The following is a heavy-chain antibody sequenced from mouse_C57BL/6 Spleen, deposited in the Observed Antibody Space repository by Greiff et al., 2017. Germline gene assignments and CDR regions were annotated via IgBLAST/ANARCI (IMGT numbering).Heavy chain of an antibody. J-gene: IGHJ2*01. CDR3: ARGGPQALDY. Sequence: QVKLQQSGAELVRPGTSVKLSCKASGYTFTSYWMHWVKQRPGQGLEWIGVIDPSDSYTNYNQKFKGKATLTVVTSSITAYMQLSSLTSEVSAVYYCARGGPQALDYWGQGTTLTVSS. CDR2: IDPSDSYT. V-gene: IGHV1-59*01. CDR1: GYTFTSYW. D-gene: IGHD3-2*02.